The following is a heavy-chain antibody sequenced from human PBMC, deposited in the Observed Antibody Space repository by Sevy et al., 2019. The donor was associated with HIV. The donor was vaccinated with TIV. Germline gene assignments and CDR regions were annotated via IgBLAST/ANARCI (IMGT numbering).Heavy chain of an antibody. D-gene: IGHD2-2*01. CDR3: ARLALYCRSTSCFDS. CDR1: GYTFTSYG. V-gene: IGHV1-18*01. Sequence: ASVKASCKASGYTFTSYGISWVRQAPGKGLEWMGWISTYNGNANYAHKFRDGVTMTTHTSETTAYLEVRSLRSDDTAVYYCARLALYCRSTSCFDSWGQGTLVTVSS. J-gene: IGHJ4*02. CDR2: ISTYNGNA.